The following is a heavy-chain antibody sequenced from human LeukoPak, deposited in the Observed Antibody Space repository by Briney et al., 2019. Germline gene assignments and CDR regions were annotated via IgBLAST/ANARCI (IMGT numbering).Heavy chain of an antibody. CDR2: IYYSGST. CDR3: ARHMARYSSGWYLDY. J-gene: IGHJ4*02. Sequence: SETLSLTCTVSGGSISSYYWSWIRQPPGEGLEWIGYIYYSGSTNCNPSLKSRVTISVDTSKNQFSLKLSSVTAADTAVYYCARHMARYSSGWYLDYWGQGTLVTVSS. CDR1: GGSISSYY. D-gene: IGHD6-19*01. V-gene: IGHV4-59*08.